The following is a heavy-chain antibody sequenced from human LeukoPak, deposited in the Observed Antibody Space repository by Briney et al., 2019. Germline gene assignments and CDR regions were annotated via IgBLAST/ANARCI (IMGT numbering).Heavy chain of an antibody. Sequence: PGGSLRLSCAASGFTFSSFGMHWVRQAPGKGLEWVAVISYDGSNKYYADSVKGRFTISRDNAKDSLYLQMNSLRDEDTAVYYCARAGGMDVWGQGTTVTVSS. CDR3: ARAGGMDV. CDR1: GFTFSSFG. CDR2: ISYDGSNK. V-gene: IGHV3-30*03. J-gene: IGHJ6*02.